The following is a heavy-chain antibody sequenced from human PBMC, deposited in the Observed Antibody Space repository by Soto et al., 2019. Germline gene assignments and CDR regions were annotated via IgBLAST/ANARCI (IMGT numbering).Heavy chain of an antibody. CDR3: EKPLGDDAFHV. D-gene: IGHD3-16*01. J-gene: IGHJ3*01. V-gene: IGHV1-2*02. CDR2: INPDNGDT. Sequence: QVQLVQSGTEVRKPWASLRVSCRAAGYSFTDSYIHWVRQAPGQGLEWMGWINPDNGDTKYEQMLQDRVTLTRDTSITTVYMELSSLISDDTAVYFCEKPLGDDAFHVWGQGTVVAVAS. CDR1: GYSFTDSY.